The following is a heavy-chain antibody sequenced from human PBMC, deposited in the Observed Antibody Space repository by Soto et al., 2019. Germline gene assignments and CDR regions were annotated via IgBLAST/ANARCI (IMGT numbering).Heavy chain of an antibody. D-gene: IGHD2-2*01. CDR1: GFTFSSYA. CDR2: ISGSGGST. V-gene: IGHV3-23*01. CDR3: ASRRYCSSTSCRHDAFDI. J-gene: IGHJ3*02. Sequence: GGSLRLSCAASGFTFSSYAMSWVRQAPGRGLEWVSAISGSGGSTYYADSVKGRFTISRDNSKNTLYLQMNSLRAEDTAVYYCASRRYCSSTSCRHDAFDIWGQGTMVTVSS.